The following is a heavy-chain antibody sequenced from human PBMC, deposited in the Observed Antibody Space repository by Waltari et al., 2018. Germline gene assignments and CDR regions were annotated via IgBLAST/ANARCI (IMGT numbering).Heavy chain of an antibody. J-gene: IGHJ4*02. Sequence: QVKLVESGGGVVQPGGSLRLSCAAAGFTVSSYGMHWVRQAPGKGLEWVAFIRYDGSTKYYADSVKGRFTISRDNSKNTLYLQMNSLRAEDTAVYYCAKTYYDSSGPALYFDYWGQGTLVTVSS. CDR1: GFTVSSYG. CDR3: AKTYYDSSGPALYFDY. V-gene: IGHV3-30*02. CDR2: IRYDGSTK. D-gene: IGHD3-22*01.